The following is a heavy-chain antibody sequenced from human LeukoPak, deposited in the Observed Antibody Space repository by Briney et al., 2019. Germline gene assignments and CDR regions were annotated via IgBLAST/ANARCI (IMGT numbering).Heavy chain of an antibody. J-gene: IGHJ4*02. V-gene: IGHV1-46*01. Sequence: GASVKVSCKASGYTFTSYYMHWVRQAPGQGLEWMGIINPSGGSTSYAQKFQGRVTMTRDTSISTAYMELSRLRSDDTAVYYCAREGTGYSDYWGQGTLVTVSS. D-gene: IGHD5-18*01. CDR2: INPSGGST. CDR1: GYTFTSYY. CDR3: AREGTGYSDY.